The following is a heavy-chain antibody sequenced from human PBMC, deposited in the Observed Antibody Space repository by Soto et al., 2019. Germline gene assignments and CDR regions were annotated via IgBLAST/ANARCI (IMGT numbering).Heavy chain of an antibody. CDR3: AKMRRLRFLEWSTEGFDY. D-gene: IGHD3-3*01. V-gene: IGHV3-23*01. J-gene: IGHJ4*02. CDR2: ISGSGHAT. CDR1: EFTFSDYA. Sequence: SGGSLRLSCVASEFTFSDYAMSWVRQAPGKGLEWVSVISGSGHATYYVDSVEGRFTISRDNSKNTVYLQMNSLTAEDTAVYYCAKMRRLRFLEWSTEGFDYWGQGTLVTVSS.